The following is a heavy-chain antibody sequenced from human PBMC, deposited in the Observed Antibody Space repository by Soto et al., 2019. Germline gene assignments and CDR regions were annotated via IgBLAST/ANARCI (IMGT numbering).Heavy chain of an antibody. CDR1: GGSISIYY. CDR3: AREKTSYYGSGSYYTPLYGMDV. D-gene: IGHD3-10*01. Sequence: SETLSLTCTVAGGSISIYYWSWIRQPPGKGLEWIGYIYYSGSTNYNPSLKSRVIISVDTSKNQFSLKLSSVTAADTAVYYCAREKTSYYGSGSYYTPLYGMDVWGQGTTVTVSS. J-gene: IGHJ6*02. V-gene: IGHV4-59*01. CDR2: IYYSGST.